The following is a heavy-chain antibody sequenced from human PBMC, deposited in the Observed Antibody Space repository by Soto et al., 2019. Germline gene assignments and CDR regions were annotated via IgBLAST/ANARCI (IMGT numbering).Heavy chain of an antibody. D-gene: IGHD3-9*01. CDR3: AASIFRPLDAFDI. CDR2: IVVGSGNT. CDR1: GYTFSSSA. Sequence: SVKVSSTASGYTFSSSAMDGVRQVRGQRLEWIGWIVVGSGNTNYAQKFQERVTITRDMSTSTAYMELSSLRSEDTAVYYCAASIFRPLDAFDICGQGTMVTVS. J-gene: IGHJ3*02. V-gene: IGHV1-58*02.